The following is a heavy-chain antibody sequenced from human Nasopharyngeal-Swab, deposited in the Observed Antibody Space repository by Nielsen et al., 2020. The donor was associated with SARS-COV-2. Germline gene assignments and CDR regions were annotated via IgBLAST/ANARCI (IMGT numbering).Heavy chain of an antibody. V-gene: IGHV3-21*01. CDR3: ARDGGDYYGSGSYLPHMDV. D-gene: IGHD3-10*01. J-gene: IGHJ6*03. Sequence: GESLKISCAASGFTFSSYWMNWVRQAPGKGLEWVSSISSSSSYIYYADSVKGRFTISRDNAKNSLYLQMNSLRAEDTAVYYCARDGGDYYGSGSYLPHMDVWGKGTTVTVSS. CDR1: GFTFSSYW. CDR2: ISSSSSYI.